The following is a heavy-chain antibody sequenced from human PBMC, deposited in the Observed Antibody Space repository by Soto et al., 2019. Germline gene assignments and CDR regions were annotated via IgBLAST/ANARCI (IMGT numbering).Heavy chain of an antibody. CDR2: IIPIFGTA. CDR1: GGTFSSYA. V-gene: IGHV1-69*13. J-gene: IGHJ6*02. Sequence: SVKVSCKASGGTFSSYAISWVRQAPGQGLEWMGGIIPIFGTANYAQKFQGRVTITADESTSTAYMELSGLRSEDTAVYYCARVGGVRHYYYGMDVWGQGTTVTVSS. CDR3: ARVGGVRHYYYGMDV. D-gene: IGHD3-16*01.